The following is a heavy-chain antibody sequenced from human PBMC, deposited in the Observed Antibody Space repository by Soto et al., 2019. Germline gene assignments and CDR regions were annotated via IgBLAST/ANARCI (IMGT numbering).Heavy chain of an antibody. Sequence: ASVKVSCKASGYTFTSYGISWVRQAPGQGLEWMGWISAYNGNTNYAQKLQGRVTMTTDTSTSTAYMELRSLRSDDTAVYYCARGRGSGGSCYSLCYYGMDVWGQGTTVTVSS. V-gene: IGHV1-18*01. CDR3: ARGRGSGGSCYSLCYYGMDV. J-gene: IGHJ6*02. D-gene: IGHD2-15*01. CDR1: GYTFTSYG. CDR2: ISAYNGNT.